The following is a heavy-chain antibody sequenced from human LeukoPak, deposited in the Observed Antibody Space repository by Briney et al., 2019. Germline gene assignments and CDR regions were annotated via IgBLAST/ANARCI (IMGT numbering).Heavy chain of an antibody. V-gene: IGHV3-23*01. D-gene: IGHD4-23*01. CDR3: VKGGGNVRRYFEY. J-gene: IGHJ4*02. CDR2: ISVNGGTT. Sequence: GGSLRLSCAASGFTFNNYAMNWVRQAPGKGLEWVSSISVNGGTTYYADSVKGRFTISRDSSKNTLYLQMNSLRAEDTAVYYCVKGGGNVRRYFEYWGQGTLVTVSS. CDR1: GFTFNNYA.